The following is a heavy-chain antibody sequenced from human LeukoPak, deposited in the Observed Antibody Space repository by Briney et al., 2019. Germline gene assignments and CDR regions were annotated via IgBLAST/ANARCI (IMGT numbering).Heavy chain of an antibody. CDR2: IYYSGST. D-gene: IGHD1-26*01. CDR1: GGSISSYY. Sequence: SETLSLTCTVSGGSISSYYWSWIRQPPGKGLEWIGYIYYSGSTNYNPSLKSRVTISVDTSKNQFSLRLRSVTAADTAVYYCARVEGVGATTDVFDYWGQGTLVTVSS. V-gene: IGHV4-59*01. CDR3: ARVEGVGATTDVFDY. J-gene: IGHJ4*02.